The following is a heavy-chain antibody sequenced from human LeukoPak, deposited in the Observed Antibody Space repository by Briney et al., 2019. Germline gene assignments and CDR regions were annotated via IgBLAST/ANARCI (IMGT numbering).Heavy chain of an antibody. Sequence: GGSLRLSRATSGFISSSYWMCWVRQAPGKGLEWVANIKSDGSEEYYGDSVKGRFTISRDNAKNSLYLQMNSLRVEDTAVYYCARGDLWLGHWGQGSLVTVSS. D-gene: IGHD3-10*01. J-gene: IGHJ4*02. CDR2: IKSDGSEE. V-gene: IGHV3-7*01. CDR1: GFISSSYW. CDR3: ARGDLWLGH.